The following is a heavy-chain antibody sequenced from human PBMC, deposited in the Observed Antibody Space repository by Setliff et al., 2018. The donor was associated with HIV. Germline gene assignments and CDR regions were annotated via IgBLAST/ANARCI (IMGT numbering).Heavy chain of an antibody. CDR1: GYTFTGYY. V-gene: IGHV1-2*06. Sequence: GASVKVSCKASGYTFTGYYVHWVRQAPGQGLEWMGRIIPNSGGTNYAQKFQGRVTMTRDTSISTAYMELTRLRSDDTAVYYCARDRTGVTSGEFDPWGQGTLVTVSS. D-gene: IGHD2-21*02. CDR2: IIPNSGGT. CDR3: ARDRTGVTSGEFDP. J-gene: IGHJ5*02.